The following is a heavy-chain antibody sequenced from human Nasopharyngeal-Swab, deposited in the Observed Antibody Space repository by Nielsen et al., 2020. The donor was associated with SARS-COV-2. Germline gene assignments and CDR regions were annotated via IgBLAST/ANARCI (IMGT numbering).Heavy chain of an antibody. CDR3: ARAPIVVVITAFDY. D-gene: IGHD3-22*01. CDR2: IYYSGST. Sequence: SETLSLTCTVSGGSISSGGYYWSWIRPHPGKGLEWIGYIYYSGSTYYNPSLKSRVTISVDTSKNQFSLKLSSVTAADTTVYYCARAPIVVVITAFDYWGQGTLVTVSS. CDR1: GGSISSGGYY. V-gene: IGHV4-31*03. J-gene: IGHJ4*02.